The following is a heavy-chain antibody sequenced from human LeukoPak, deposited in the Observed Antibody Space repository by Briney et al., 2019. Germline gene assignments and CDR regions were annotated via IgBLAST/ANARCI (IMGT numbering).Heavy chain of an antibody. J-gene: IGHJ3*02. CDR1: GFTFSSYA. CDR2: ISGSGTST. V-gene: IGHV3-23*01. CDR3: AKDYGGNSDAFDI. Sequence: GGSLRLSCAASGFTFSSYAMSWVRQAPGKGLEWVSSISGSGTSTYYADSVKGRFSVSRDNSKNTLYLQMNSLRAEDTALYSCAKDYGGNSDAFDIWGQGTVVTVSS. D-gene: IGHD4-23*01.